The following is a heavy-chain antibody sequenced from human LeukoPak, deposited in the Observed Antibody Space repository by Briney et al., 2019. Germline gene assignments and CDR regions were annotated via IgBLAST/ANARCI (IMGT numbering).Heavy chain of an antibody. CDR1: GYSFAGYW. D-gene: IGHD2-15*01. V-gene: IGHV5-51*01. CDR2: IYPDDSNT. CDR3: AREMSPALTPNWFDP. Sequence: GESLKISCKGSGYSFAGYWIGWVRQMPGKGLEWMGVIYPDDSNTKYSPSFQGQVTISAGKSINTAYLQWDRLKASDTAIYYCAREMSPALTPNWFDPWGQGTLVTVSS. J-gene: IGHJ5*02.